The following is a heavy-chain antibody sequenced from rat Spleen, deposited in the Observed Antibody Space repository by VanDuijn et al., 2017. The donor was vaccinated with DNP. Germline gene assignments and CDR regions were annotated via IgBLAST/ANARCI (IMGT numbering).Heavy chain of an antibody. CDR2: ISTSGGST. Sequence: EVQLVESGGGLVQPGRSMKLSCAASGFTFSSFPMAWVRQAPTKGLEWVATISTSGGSTYYRDSVKGRFTISRDNAKNTQYLQMDSLRSEDTATYYCATHPTTGITRHWFAYWGQGTLVTVSS. D-gene: IGHD1-9*01. J-gene: IGHJ3*01. CDR3: ATHPTTGITRHWFAY. CDR1: GFTFSSFP. V-gene: IGHV5-46*01.